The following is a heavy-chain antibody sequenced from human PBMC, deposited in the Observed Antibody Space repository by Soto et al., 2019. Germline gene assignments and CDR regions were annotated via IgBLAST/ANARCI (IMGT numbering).Heavy chain of an antibody. Sequence: EVQLVESGGALVQPGRSLRLSCAASGFTFDDYAMHWVRQAPGKGPEWVSGISWNSASIGYADSVKGRFTISRDNAKKSLYLQMXXXXXXXXXVXXXXXXXXXXXXMCDYWGQGTLVTVSS. CDR2: ISWNSASI. CDR1: GFTFDDYA. CDR3: XXXXXXXXXMCDY. J-gene: IGHJ4*02. V-gene: IGHV3-9*01.